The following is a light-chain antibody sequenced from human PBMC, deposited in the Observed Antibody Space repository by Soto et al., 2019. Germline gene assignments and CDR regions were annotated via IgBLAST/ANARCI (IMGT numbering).Light chain of an antibody. CDR1: QSVRSSY. Sequence: EIVLTQSPGTLSLSPGERATLSCRASQSVRSSYLAWYQQKLGQAPRLLIYGVSNRATGIPDRFSGSGSGTDFTLTISSLESEDCAVYYCQQDGTSPRTFGQGTKVEIK. CDR3: QQDGTSPRT. V-gene: IGKV3-20*01. CDR2: GVS. J-gene: IGKJ1*01.